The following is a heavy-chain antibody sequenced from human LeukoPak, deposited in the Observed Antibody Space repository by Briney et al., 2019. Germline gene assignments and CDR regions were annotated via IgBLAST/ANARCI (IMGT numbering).Heavy chain of an antibody. CDR3: ARNTAMATWGYYYYYMDV. CDR2: INHSGST. Sequence: NASETLSLTCAVYGGSFIDYSWSWIRQSPGKGLEWIGEINHSGSTNYNPSLRSRVAISIDRSKNQFSLKLSSVTAADTAVYYCARNTAMATWGYYYYYMDVWGKGTTVTISS. J-gene: IGHJ6*03. V-gene: IGHV4-34*01. CDR1: GGSFIDYS. D-gene: IGHD5-18*01.